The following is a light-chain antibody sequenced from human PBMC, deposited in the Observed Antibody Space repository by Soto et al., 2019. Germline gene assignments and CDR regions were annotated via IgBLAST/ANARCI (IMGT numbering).Light chain of an antibody. J-gene: IGKJ1*01. Sequence: EIVMTQSPATLSVSPGERVTLSCRASQSVSNNLAWYQQKPGQAPRLLIYGASTRATGIPARFSASGSGTDSTLTISSLQSEDCAVYYCQHYNNWPPWTFGQGTKVEIK. CDR2: GAS. CDR1: QSVSNN. V-gene: IGKV3-15*01. CDR3: QHYNNWPPWT.